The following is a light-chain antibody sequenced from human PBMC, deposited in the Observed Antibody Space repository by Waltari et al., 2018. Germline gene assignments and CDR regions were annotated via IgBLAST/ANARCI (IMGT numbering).Light chain of an antibody. CDR2: DVS. CDR1: SSDVGFCNY. J-gene: IGLJ3*02. Sequence: QSALTQPASVSGSPGQSITISCTGTSSDVGFCNYVSWYQQHPGKAPKLMIYDVSERPSGVSNRFSGSKSGNTASLTISGLQAEDEADYYCNSYAGSSSWVFGGGTKLTVL. CDR3: NSYAGSSSWV. V-gene: IGLV2-14*01.